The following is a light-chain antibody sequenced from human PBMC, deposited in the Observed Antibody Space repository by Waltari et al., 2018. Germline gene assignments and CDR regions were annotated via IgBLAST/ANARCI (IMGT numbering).Light chain of an antibody. J-gene: IGLJ2*01. Sequence: SDVGSYNYVSWYQQHPGKTPRLMIYEVNNRPSGVSNRFSASKSGDTASLTISGLQAEDEADYYCCSFTTTNTWVFGGGTKLTVL. CDR1: SDVGSYNY. CDR2: EVN. V-gene: IGLV2-14*01. CDR3: CSFTTTNTWV.